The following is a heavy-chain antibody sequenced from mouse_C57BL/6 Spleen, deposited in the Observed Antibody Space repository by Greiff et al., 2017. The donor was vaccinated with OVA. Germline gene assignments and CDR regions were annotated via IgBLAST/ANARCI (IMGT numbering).Heavy chain of an antibody. Sequence: EVQLQESEGGLVQPGSSMKLSCTASGFTFSDYYMAWVRQVPEKGLEWVANINYDGSSTYYLDSLKSRFIISRDNAKNILYLQMSSLKSEDTATYYCAREDSSGPAWFAYWGQGTLVTVSA. J-gene: IGHJ3*01. V-gene: IGHV5-16*01. CDR1: GFTFSDYY. D-gene: IGHD3-2*02. CDR3: AREDSSGPAWFAY. CDR2: INYDGSST.